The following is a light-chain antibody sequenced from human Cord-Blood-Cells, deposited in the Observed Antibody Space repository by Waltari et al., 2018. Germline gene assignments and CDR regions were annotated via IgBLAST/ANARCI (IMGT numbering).Light chain of an antibody. V-gene: IGKV1-39*01. J-gene: IGKJ5*01. CDR2: AAS. CDR1: QSISSY. CDR3: QQSYSTPIT. Sequence: DIQMTPSPSSLSASVGDTVTITCRANQSISSYLNWYQQKPGIAPNLLIYAASSLQSGVPSRFSGSGSGTDLTLTISSLQPEDFATYYCQQSYSTPITFGQGTRLEIK.